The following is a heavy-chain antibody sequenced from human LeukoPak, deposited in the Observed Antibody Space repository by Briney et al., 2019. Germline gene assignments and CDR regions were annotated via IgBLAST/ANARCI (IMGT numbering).Heavy chain of an antibody. D-gene: IGHD4-11*01. Sequence: TSETLSLTCTVSGYSISSGYYWGWIRQPPGKGLEWIGSIYHSGSTYYNPSLKSRVTISVDTSKNQFSLKLSSVTAADTAVYYCARTTVSGGITTFDPWGQGTLVTVSS. CDR1: GYSISSGYY. CDR2: IYHSGST. CDR3: ARTTVSGGITTFDP. J-gene: IGHJ5*02. V-gene: IGHV4-38-2*02.